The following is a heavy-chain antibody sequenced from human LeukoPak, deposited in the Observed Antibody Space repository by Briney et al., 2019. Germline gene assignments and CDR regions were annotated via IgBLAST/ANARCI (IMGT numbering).Heavy chain of an antibody. CDR2: ILHSGST. Sequence: SETLSLTCAVTGGSVSNGNWWTWVRQPPGRGLEWIGEILHSGSTHYSPSLKSRVTISVDKSKNQFSLKLSSVTAADTAEYYCATHGDFPYCFHYWGQGTLVTVSS. CDR3: ATHGDFPYCFHY. D-gene: IGHD2-21*02. CDR1: GGSVSNGNW. V-gene: IGHV4-4*02. J-gene: IGHJ4*02.